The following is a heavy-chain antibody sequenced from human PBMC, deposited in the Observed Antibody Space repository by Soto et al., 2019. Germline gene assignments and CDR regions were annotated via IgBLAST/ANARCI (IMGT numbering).Heavy chain of an antibody. J-gene: IGHJ1*01. CDR3: ARAPYGDPEYFQH. D-gene: IGHD4-17*01. CDR1: GGSISSYY. CDR2: IYYSGST. V-gene: IGHV4-59*01. Sequence: SETLSLTCTVSGGSISSYYWSWIRQPPGKGLEWIGYIYYSGSTNYNPSLKSRVTISVDTSKNQFSLKLRSVTAADTAVYYCARAPYGDPEYFQHWGQGTLVTVSS.